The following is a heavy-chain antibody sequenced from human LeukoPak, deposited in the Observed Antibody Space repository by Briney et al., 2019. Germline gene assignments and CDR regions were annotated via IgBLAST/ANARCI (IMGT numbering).Heavy chain of an antibody. J-gene: IGHJ4*02. CDR3: ARGRIVGARNFDY. CDR1: GGSISSYY. V-gene: IGHV4-34*01. Sequence: PSETLPLTCTVSGGSISSYYWSWIRQPPGKGLEWIGEINHSGSTNYNPSLKSRVTISVDTSKNQFSLKLSSVTAADTAVYYCARGRIVGARNFDYWGQGTLVTVSS. D-gene: IGHD1-26*01. CDR2: INHSGST.